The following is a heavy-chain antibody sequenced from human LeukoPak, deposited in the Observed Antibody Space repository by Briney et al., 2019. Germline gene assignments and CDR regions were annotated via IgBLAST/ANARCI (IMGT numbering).Heavy chain of an antibody. CDR3: ARGGGDFWSSCYSGYYFDY. D-gene: IGHD3-3*01. CDR2: IKQDGSEK. CDR1: GFTFSSYW. V-gene: IGHV3-7*01. Sequence: PGGSLRLSCAASGFTFSSYWMSWVRQAPGKGLEWVANIKQDGSEKYYVDSVKGRFTISRDNAQSSLYLQMNSLRAEDTAVYFCARGGGDFWSSCYSGYYFDYWGQGTLVTVSS. J-gene: IGHJ4*02.